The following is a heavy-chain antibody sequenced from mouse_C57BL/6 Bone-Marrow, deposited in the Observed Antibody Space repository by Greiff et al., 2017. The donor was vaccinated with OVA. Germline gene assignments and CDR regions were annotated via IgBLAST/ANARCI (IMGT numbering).Heavy chain of an antibody. D-gene: IGHD1-1*01. CDR2: INPGSGGT. Sequence: QVQLQQSGAELVRPGTSVKVSCKASGYAFTNYLIEWVKQRPGQGLEWIGVINPGSGGTNYNEKFKGKATLTADKSSSTAYMQLSSLTSEDSAVYFCARYGSSYGYAMDYWGQGTSVTVSS. CDR3: ARYGSSYGYAMDY. V-gene: IGHV1-54*01. J-gene: IGHJ4*01. CDR1: GYAFTNYL.